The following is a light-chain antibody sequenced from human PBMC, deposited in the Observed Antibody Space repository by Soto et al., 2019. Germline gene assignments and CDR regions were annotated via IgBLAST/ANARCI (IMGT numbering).Light chain of an antibody. CDR2: EVS. CDR3: SSYTSSSILV. J-gene: IGLJ2*01. V-gene: IGLV2-14*01. CDR1: SIDVGGYSY. Sequence: QSALTQPASVSGSPGQSITISCTATSIDVGGYSYVSWYQLHPGKAPKLIIYEVSKRPSGVSNRFSGSKSANAASLTISGLQAEDEGDYFCSSYTSSSILVFGGGTKLTVL.